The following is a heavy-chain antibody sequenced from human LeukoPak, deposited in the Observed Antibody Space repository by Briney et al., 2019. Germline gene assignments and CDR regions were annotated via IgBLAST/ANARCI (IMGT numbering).Heavy chain of an antibody. CDR1: GFTFSNYA. CDR2: ISGSGGST. Sequence: GGSLRLSCAAFGFTFSNYAMSWVRQAPGKGLEWVSAISGSGGSTYYADSVKGRFTISRDNSKNTLSLQMNSLRAEDTAVYYCAKDRRIAVAGTFGGDWFDTWGQGTLVTVSS. CDR3: AKDRRIAVAGTFGGDWFDT. J-gene: IGHJ5*02. V-gene: IGHV3-23*01. D-gene: IGHD6-19*01.